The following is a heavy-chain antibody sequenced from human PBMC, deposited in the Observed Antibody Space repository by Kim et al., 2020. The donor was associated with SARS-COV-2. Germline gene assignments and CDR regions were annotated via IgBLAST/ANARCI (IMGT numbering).Heavy chain of an antibody. CDR2: A. D-gene: IGHD3-10*01. CDR3: ARDFNYGSGSY. J-gene: IGHJ4*02. Sequence: ANYAQKFQGRVTITADESTSTAYMELSSLRSEDTAVYYCARDFNYGSGSYWGQGTLVTVSS. V-gene: IGHV1-69*01.